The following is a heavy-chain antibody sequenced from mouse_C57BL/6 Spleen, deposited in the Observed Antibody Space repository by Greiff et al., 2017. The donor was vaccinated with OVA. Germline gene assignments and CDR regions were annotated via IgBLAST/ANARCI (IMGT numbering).Heavy chain of an antibody. CDR3: ARNGNYLAWFAY. V-gene: IGHV1-54*01. CDR2: INPGSGGT. CDR1: GYAFTNYL. J-gene: IGHJ3*01. Sequence: QVQLQQSGAELVRPGTSVKVSCKASGYAFTNYLIEWVKQRPGQGLEWIGVINPGSGGTNYNEKFKGKATLTADKSSSTAYMQLRSLTSEDSADYFCARNGNYLAWFAYWGQGTLVTVSA. D-gene: IGHD2-1*01.